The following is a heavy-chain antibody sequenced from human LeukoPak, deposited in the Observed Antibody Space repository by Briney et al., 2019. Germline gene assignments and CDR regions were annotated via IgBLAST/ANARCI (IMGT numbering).Heavy chain of an antibody. Sequence: PSETLSLTCTVSGVSIRSYYWSWIRQPPGKGLEWLGYIYIGGSTNSNPSLKSPVTTSVDTSKNQFSLKLTSVTAADTAVYYCASSRDGYSYYYFDSWGQGTLVTVSS. CDR3: ASSRDGYSYYYFDS. CDR2: IYIGGST. V-gene: IGHV4-4*09. CDR1: GVSIRSYY. D-gene: IGHD5-24*01. J-gene: IGHJ4*02.